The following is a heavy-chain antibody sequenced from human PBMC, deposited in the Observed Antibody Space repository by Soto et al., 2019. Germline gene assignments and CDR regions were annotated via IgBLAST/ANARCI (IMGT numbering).Heavy chain of an antibody. CDR3: ARRTVGWYFDL. V-gene: IGHV3-23*01. J-gene: IGHJ2*01. Sequence: EVQLLESGGGLVQPGGSLRLSCAASGFTFRIYAMNWVRQAPGKGLEWVSVISGSGGSTYYADSVKGRFTISRDKSKNTLYVQMNSLRAEDTAVYYCARRTVGWYFDLWGRGTLVTVSS. D-gene: IGHD4-17*01. CDR2: ISGSGGST. CDR1: GFTFRIYA.